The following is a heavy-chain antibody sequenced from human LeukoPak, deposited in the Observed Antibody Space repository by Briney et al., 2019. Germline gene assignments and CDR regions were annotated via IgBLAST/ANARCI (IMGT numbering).Heavy chain of an antibody. D-gene: IGHD3-10*01. Sequence: PSETLSLTCTVSGGSISSSSYYWGWIRQPPGKGLEWIGNIYYSGSTYYNPSLKSRVTISVDTSKNQFSLKLSSVTAADTAVYYCARVRGVTARIDPWGQGTLVTVSS. CDR2: IYYSGST. CDR1: GGSISSSSYY. CDR3: ARVRGVTARIDP. J-gene: IGHJ5*02. V-gene: IGHV4-39*07.